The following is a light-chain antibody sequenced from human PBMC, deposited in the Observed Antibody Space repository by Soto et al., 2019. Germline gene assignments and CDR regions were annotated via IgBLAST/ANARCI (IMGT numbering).Light chain of an antibody. J-gene: IGLJ1*01. Sequence: QSVLTQPPSVSGAPGQRVTISCTGSSSNIGAGYDVHWYQQLPGTAPKLHIYGNSNRPSGVPDRFSGSKSGTSASLAITGLQAEDGADYYCQSYDSSPWVFGTGTKLTVL. CDR1: SSNIGAGYD. V-gene: IGLV1-40*01. CDR3: QSYDSSPWV. CDR2: GNS.